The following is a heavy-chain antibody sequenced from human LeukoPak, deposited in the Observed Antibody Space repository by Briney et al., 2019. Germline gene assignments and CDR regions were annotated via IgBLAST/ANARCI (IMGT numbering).Heavy chain of an antibody. CDR2: ISYDGSNK. CDR1: GFTFSSYA. J-gene: IGHJ4*02. D-gene: IGHD1-26*01. Sequence: GGSLRLSCAASGFTFSSYAMHWVRQAPGKGLEWVAVISYDGSNKYYADSVKGRFTISRDNSKNTVYLQMKSLRAEDTAIYHCAKELYSGTYLYFFDYWGQGTLVTVSS. V-gene: IGHV3-30-3*01. CDR3: AKELYSGTYLYFFDY.